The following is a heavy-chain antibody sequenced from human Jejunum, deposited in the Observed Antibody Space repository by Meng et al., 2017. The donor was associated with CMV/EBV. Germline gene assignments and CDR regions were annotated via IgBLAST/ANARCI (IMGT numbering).Heavy chain of an antibody. J-gene: IGHJ6*02. CDR2: LYYTGSPP. CDR3: ARDSRPYYDYWSGAYNNNYQGLDV. V-gene: IGHV4-39*07. D-gene: IGHD3-3*01. Sequence: WIRPPPGKGLEWIGSLYYTGSPPYSSPSLESRVTISLGTSKNQFSLSLSSVTAADTAVYYCARDSRPYYDYWSGAYNNNYQGLDVWGQGTTVTVSS.